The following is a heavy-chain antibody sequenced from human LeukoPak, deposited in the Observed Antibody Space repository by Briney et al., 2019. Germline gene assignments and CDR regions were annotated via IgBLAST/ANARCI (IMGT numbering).Heavy chain of an antibody. D-gene: IGHD3-16*01. V-gene: IGHV4-4*07. CDR2: IYISGST. J-gene: IGHJ4*02. CDR1: GGSISSYY. CDR3: ARDPGDYVWGSYQDY. Sequence: SETLSLTCTVSGGSISSYYWSWIRQPAGKGLEWIGRIYISGSTNYNPSLKSRVTMSVDTSKNQFSLKLSSVTAADTAVYYCARDPGDYVWGSYQDYWGQGTLVTVSS.